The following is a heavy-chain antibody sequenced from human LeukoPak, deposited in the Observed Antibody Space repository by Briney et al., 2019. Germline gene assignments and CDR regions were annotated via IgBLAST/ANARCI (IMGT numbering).Heavy chain of an antibody. J-gene: IGHJ3*02. CDR1: GGSISSYY. V-gene: IGHV4-4*09. Sequence: SETLSLTCTVSGGSISSYYCNWVRQPQGRGLEWIGYIYSSGGTKYNPSLQSRVTISLDTSKNQFSLKLSSVTAADMAVYYCARDVLGYYSWGAFDIWGQGTLVTVSS. D-gene: IGHD3-22*01. CDR2: IYSSGGT. CDR3: ARDVLGYYSWGAFDI.